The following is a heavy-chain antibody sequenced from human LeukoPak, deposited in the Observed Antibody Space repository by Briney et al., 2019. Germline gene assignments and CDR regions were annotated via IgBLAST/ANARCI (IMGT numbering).Heavy chain of an antibody. Sequence: GGSLRLSCAASGFTSSTNAMSWVRQAPGKGLEWVSGISSGDNTYYVDSVKGRFTISRDNSKNTLFLQMNSLRAEDTAVYYCAKDFEGRLQPLDYWGQGTLVTVSS. CDR1: GFTSSTNA. D-gene: IGHD5-24*01. CDR2: ISSGDNT. V-gene: IGHV3-23*01. CDR3: AKDFEGRLQPLDY. J-gene: IGHJ4*02.